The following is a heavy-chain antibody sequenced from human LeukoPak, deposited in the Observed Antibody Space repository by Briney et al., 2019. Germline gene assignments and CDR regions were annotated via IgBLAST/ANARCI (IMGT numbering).Heavy chain of an antibody. CDR1: GGSISPYY. CDR2: INYRGST. V-gene: IGHV4-59*08. J-gene: IGHJ4*02. CDR3: TRQLANYFDY. Sequence: SETLSITCTVSGGSISPYYWSWIRQPRGNGLEWIGYINYRGSTNYNPSLKGRVTISVDTSKNQFSLQLSSVTAADTALYYCTRQLANYFDYWGQGALVTVSS.